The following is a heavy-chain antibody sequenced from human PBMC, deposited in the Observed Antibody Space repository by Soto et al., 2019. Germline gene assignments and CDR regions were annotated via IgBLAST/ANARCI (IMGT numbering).Heavy chain of an antibody. CDR1: GATFNCYS. Sequence: QVQLVQSGAEVKRPGSSVKVSCKASGATFNCYSINWVRQAPGLGLEWMGRVKPIVSMSNYAQKFQGRVTMTADKSTSTAYMELSSLRSEDTAIYYCASSYGSGYRAFDYCCQGALVTVSS. CDR3: ASSYGSGYRAFDY. J-gene: IGHJ4*02. V-gene: IGHV1-69*02. CDR2: VKPIVSMS. D-gene: IGHD3-10*01.